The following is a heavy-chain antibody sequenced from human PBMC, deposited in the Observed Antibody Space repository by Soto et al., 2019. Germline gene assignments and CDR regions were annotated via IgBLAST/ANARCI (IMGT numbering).Heavy chain of an antibody. V-gene: IGHV5-51*01. CDR1: GYSFTSYW. D-gene: IGHD1-26*01. Sequence: GESLKISCKGSGYSFTSYWIGWVRQMPGKGLEWMGIIYPGDSDTRYSPSFQGQVTISADKSISTAYLQWSSLKASDTAMYDCARHVHSGSYRHDAFDIWGQGTMVTVSS. J-gene: IGHJ3*02. CDR3: ARHVHSGSYRHDAFDI. CDR2: IYPGDSDT.